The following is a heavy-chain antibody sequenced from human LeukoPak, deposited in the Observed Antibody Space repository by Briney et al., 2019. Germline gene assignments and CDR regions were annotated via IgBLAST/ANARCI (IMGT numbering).Heavy chain of an antibody. J-gene: IGHJ4*02. V-gene: IGHV4-34*01. Sequence: SETLSLTCTVSGGSISNYYWSWIRQPPGKGLEWIGEINHSGSTNYNPSLKSRVTISVDTSKNQFSLKLSSVTAADAAVYYCARGLQTIHWGRGTLVTVSS. CDR3: ARGLQTIH. D-gene: IGHD4/OR15-4a*01. CDR1: GGSISNYY. CDR2: INHSGST.